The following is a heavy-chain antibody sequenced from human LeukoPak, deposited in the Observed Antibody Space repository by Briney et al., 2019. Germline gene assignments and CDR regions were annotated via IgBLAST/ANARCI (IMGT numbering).Heavy chain of an antibody. CDR3: AGGYGSGVMSPYGLDD. J-gene: IGHJ6*04. CDR1: GVTFSDYP. D-gene: IGHD3-10*01. V-gene: IGHV1-69*10. Sequence: ASVEVSCKASGVTFSDYPISWVRQAPGQGPEWMGGIVPRLGTADYAQQSQGRVTITADMSTTTAYMELSSLRSDDTAIYYCAGGYGSGVMSPYGLDDWGTGTTVIVSS. CDR2: IVPRLGTA.